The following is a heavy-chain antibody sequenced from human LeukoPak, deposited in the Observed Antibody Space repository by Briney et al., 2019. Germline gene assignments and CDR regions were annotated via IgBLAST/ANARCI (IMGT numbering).Heavy chain of an antibody. J-gene: IGHJ4*02. CDR3: AKDPPHVSWLFDY. CDR2: ITNSDGTT. D-gene: IGHD3-16*01. CDR1: GFTFSSYA. V-gene: IGHV3-23*01. Sequence: KSGGSLRLPCAASGFTFSSYAMSWVRQAPGKGLEWVSAITNSDGTTYYADSVKGRFTISRDNSKNTLYLQMNSLRAEDTAVYYCAKDPPHVSWLFDYWGQGTLVTVSS.